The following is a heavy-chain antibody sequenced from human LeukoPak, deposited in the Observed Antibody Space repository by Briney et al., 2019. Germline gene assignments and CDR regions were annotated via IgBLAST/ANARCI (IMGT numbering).Heavy chain of an antibody. CDR2: ISIYNGKT. J-gene: IGHJ4*02. V-gene: IGHV1-18*01. CDR1: GYTFTSYG. D-gene: IGHD6-19*01. CDR3: ARDPNSSGWHEFDY. Sequence: ASVKVSCKASGYTFTSYGISWVRQAPGQGLEWMGWISIYNGKTNYAQKLQGRVTMTTDTSTSTAYMELRSLRSDDTAVYYCARDPNSSGWHEFDYWGQGTLVTVSS.